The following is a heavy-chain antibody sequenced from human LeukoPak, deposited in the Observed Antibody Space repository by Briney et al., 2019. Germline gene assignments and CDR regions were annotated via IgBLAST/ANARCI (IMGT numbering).Heavy chain of an antibody. J-gene: IGHJ4*02. Sequence: PGGSLRLSCAVSGFTFSNYWMSWIRQLPGKGLEWVANIKEDGSEKMYVDSVKGRFTISRDNAKNSLYLQMNSLRAEDTAVYYCARDEGAVVTTYRIDYWGQGTLVAVAS. CDR1: GFTFSNYW. CDR2: IKEDGSEK. D-gene: IGHD2-21*02. V-gene: IGHV3-7*01. CDR3: ARDEGAVVTTYRIDY.